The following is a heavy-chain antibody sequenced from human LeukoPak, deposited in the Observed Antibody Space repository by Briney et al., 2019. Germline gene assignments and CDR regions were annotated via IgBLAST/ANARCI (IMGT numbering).Heavy chain of an antibody. D-gene: IGHD4-23*01. V-gene: IGHV4-38-2*02. CDR3: ARAGTVVYYYFYGMDV. Sequence: SETLSLTCTVSGYSISSGYYWGWIRQPPGKGLEWIRSIYHSGSTYYNPSLKSRVTISVDTSKNQFSLKLSSVTAADTAVYYCARAGTVVYYYFYGMDVWGQGTTVTVSS. J-gene: IGHJ6*02. CDR2: IYHSGST. CDR1: GYSISSGYY.